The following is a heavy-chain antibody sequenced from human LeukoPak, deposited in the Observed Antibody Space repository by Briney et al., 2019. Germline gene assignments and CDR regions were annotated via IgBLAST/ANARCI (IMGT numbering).Heavy chain of an antibody. D-gene: IGHD4-23*01. V-gene: IGHV3-74*01. CDR1: GFTFSSYA. CDR2: IKSDGSNT. CDR3: TRVGDYGGNWAWYFDL. Sequence: GGSLRLSCAASGFTFSSYAMTWVRQAPGKGLVWVSRIKSDGSNTNYADSVKGRFTISRDNAKNTLYLQMNSLRAEDTAVYYCTRVGDYGGNWAWYFDLWGRGTLVTVSS. J-gene: IGHJ2*01.